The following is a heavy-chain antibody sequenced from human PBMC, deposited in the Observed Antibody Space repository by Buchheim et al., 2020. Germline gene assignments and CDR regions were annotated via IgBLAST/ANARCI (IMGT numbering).Heavy chain of an antibody. Sequence: QVQLVQSGAEVKKPGSSVKVSCKASGYTFTGYDIHWVRQAPGQGLEWMGWIIPNCGGANYAQKFQGRVTITGDESMSTAYMGLSRRGSDGTDAYYCARGIVAVAGRKTFDYWGQGTL. CDR3: ARGIVAVAGRKTFDY. J-gene: IGHJ4*02. D-gene: IGHD6-19*01. CDR2: IIPNCGGA. CDR1: GYTFTGYD. V-gene: IGHV1-2*02.